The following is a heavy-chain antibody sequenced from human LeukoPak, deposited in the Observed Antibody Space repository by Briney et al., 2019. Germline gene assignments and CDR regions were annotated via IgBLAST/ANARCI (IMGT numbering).Heavy chain of an antibody. Sequence: GGSLRLSCAASGFTFSSFAMTWVRQAPGKGLEWVSGFDGNGPNTYYADSVKGRWTISRDNSRNTLYLEMNSLRPEDTAIYYCAKPRTTGLGWAQFDYWGQGFLVTVSS. J-gene: IGHJ4*02. D-gene: IGHD2-8*02. CDR1: GFTFSSFA. V-gene: IGHV3-23*01. CDR3: AKPRTTGLGWAQFDY. CDR2: FDGNGPNT.